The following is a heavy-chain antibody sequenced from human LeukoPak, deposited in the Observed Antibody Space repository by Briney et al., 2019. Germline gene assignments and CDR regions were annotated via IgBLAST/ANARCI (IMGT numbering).Heavy chain of an antibody. CDR2: INAGNGNI. Sequence: ASVKVSCKASGYTFTSYAMHWVRQAPGQRLEWMGWINAGNGNIKYSQEFQGRVTITRDTSASTAYMELSSLRSEDMAVYYCAREGYSYGYTFDYWGQGTLVTVSS. CDR1: GYTFTSYA. CDR3: AREGYSYGYTFDY. V-gene: IGHV1-3*03. J-gene: IGHJ4*02. D-gene: IGHD5-18*01.